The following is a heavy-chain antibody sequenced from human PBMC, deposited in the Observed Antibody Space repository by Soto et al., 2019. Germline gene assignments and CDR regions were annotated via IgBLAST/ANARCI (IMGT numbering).Heavy chain of an antibody. D-gene: IGHD6-13*01. CDR1: GGSITSSSDY. V-gene: IGHV4-39*01. J-gene: IGHJ4*02. CDR2: INYTGST. CDR3: ARHFGSSWKRAIDY. Sequence: SETLSLTCSVSGGSITSSSDYWGWIRQPPGKGMEWIGSINYTGSTSYNPSLKSRITISEDTSKNQFSLKLSSVTAADTAVYYCARHFGSSWKRAIDYWGQGTLVTVSS.